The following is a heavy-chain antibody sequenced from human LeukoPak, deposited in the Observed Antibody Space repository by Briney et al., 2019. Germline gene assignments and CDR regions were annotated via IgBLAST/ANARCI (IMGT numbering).Heavy chain of an antibody. CDR2: MNPNSGNT. CDR3: ARVYYYDSSGYFRWGYYYYGMDV. CDR1: GYTFTSYD. D-gene: IGHD3-22*01. V-gene: IGHV1-8*01. Sequence: ASVKVSCKASGYTFTSYDINWVRQATGQGLEWMGWMNPNSGNTGYAQKFQGRVTMTRNTSISTAYMELSSLRSEDTAVYYCARVYYYDSSGYFRWGYYYYGMDVWGQGTTVTVSS. J-gene: IGHJ6*02.